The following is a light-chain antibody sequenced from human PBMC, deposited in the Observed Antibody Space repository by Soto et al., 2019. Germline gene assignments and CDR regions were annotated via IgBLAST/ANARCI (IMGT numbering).Light chain of an antibody. CDR1: QPISIW. V-gene: IGKV1-5*03. CDR2: KAS. CDR3: QQYNDYSWRT. Sequence: DLQMTQSPSTLSASVGDRVTITCRASQPISIWLAWYQQKPGKAPKLLIHKASTLESGVPSRFSGSGAGTEFTLTISSLQPDDFATYYCQQYNDYSWRTFGQGTKVEIK. J-gene: IGKJ1*01.